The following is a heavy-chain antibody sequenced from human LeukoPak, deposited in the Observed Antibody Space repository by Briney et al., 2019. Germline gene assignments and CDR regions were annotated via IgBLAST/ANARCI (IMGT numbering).Heavy chain of an antibody. CDR1: GFTFSSYW. J-gene: IGHJ4*02. D-gene: IGHD5-12*01. Sequence: GGSLRLSCAASGFTFSSYWMHWVRHAPGKGLVWVSRISTDGSTTTYADSVKGRFTISRDNAKNTLYLQMNSLRAEDTAVYYCARSMATIRDYWGQGTLVTVSS. CDR2: ISTDGSTT. CDR3: ARSMATIRDY. V-gene: IGHV3-74*01.